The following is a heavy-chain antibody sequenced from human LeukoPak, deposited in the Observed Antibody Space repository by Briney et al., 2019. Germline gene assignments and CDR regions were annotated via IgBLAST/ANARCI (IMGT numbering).Heavy chain of an antibody. CDR2: IFHSGST. D-gene: IGHD6-6*01. CDR3: VKWDRGSSSEFDF. J-gene: IGHJ4*02. V-gene: IGHV4-30-2*01. CDR1: GGSISSGGYY. Sequence: PSETLSLTCTVSGGSISSGGYYWSWIRQPPGKGLEWIGYIFHSGSTYYNPSLKSRVTISIDWSKNQFSLKLTSVTAADTAVYYCVKWDRGSSSEFDFWGQGTLVTVSS.